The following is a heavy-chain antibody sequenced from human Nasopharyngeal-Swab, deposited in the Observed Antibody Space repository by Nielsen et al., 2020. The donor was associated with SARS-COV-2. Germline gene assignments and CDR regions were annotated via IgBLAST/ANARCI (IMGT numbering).Heavy chain of an antibody. CDR1: GYTFTGYY. CDR2: INPNSGGT. D-gene: IGHD4/OR15-4a*01. Sequence: ASVKVSCKASGYTFTGYYMHWVRQAPGQGLEWMGRINPNSGGTNYAQKFQGRVTITRDTSASTAYMELSSLRSEDTAVYYCARGLDYLSYFDYWGQGTLVTVSS. CDR3: ARGLDYLSYFDY. V-gene: IGHV1-2*06. J-gene: IGHJ4*02.